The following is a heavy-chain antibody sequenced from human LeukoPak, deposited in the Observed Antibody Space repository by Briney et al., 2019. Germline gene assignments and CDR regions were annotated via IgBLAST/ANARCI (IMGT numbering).Heavy chain of an antibody. CDR1: GFTVSTNY. J-gene: IGHJ4*02. Sequence: QPGGSLRLSCAASGFTVSTNYMSWVRQAPGKGLEWVSVIYSGGSTYYADSVKGRFTISRDNSKNTLYLQMNSLRAEDTAVYYCAKDGDGNYYDSSGYSDYWGQGTLVTVSS. V-gene: IGHV3-53*01. CDR3: AKDGDGNYYDSSGYSDY. CDR2: IYSGGST. D-gene: IGHD3-22*01.